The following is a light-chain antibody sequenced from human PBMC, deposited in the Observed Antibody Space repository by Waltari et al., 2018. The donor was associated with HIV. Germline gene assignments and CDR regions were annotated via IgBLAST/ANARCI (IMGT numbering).Light chain of an antibody. J-gene: IGLJ2*01. CDR2: DTA. Sequence: QAVVTQETSLLVYPAGTVTLTCGSSSGTVTNDHYACWIQQKPGQAPRTLIFDTARGHSWTPARFSGSLFGGKAALTLSGARPEDEAFYYCLLSSGDTLVFGGGTYLTVL. CDR3: LLSSGDTLV. V-gene: IGLV7-46*01. CDR1: SGTVTNDHY.